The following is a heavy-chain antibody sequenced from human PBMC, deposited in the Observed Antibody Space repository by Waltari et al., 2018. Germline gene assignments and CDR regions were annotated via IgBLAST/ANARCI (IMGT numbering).Heavy chain of an antibody. CDR3: AKVGVGLTTWYPFDV. V-gene: IGHV3-30*02. CDR2: IRYDASDI. CDR1: GSAFSVER. J-gene: IGHJ3*01. Sequence: QVHLVESGGGVVQPGGSLRLPCPGSGSAFSVERLHWVRQAPGKGLEWVAFIRYDASDIYYRDSVKGRFTISRDNSKNTLFLQMSSLRPEDTAVYYCAKVGVGLTTWYPFDVWGQGTMVTVSS. D-gene: IGHD1-1*01.